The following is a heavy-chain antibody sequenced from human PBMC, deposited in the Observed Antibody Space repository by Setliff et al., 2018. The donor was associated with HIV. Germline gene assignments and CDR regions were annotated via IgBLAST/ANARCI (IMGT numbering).Heavy chain of an antibody. CDR3: ARMYSGYDWSPAGARTRYFDY. CDR1: GYSISSGYY. CDR2: IYHSGST. D-gene: IGHD5-12*01. Sequence: SETLSLTCAVSGYSISSGYYWDWIRQPPGKGLEWIGSIYHSGSTYYNPSLKSRVTISVDTSKNQFSLKLSSVTAADTAVYYCARMYSGYDWSPAGARTRYFDYWGQGTLVTVSS. V-gene: IGHV4-38-2*01. J-gene: IGHJ4*02.